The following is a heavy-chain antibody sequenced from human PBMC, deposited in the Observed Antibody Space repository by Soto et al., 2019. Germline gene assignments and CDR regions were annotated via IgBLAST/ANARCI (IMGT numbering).Heavy chain of an antibody. D-gene: IGHD2-21*02. Sequence: QITLKESGPTLVKPTQTLTLTCTFSGFSLSTGGLGVGWIRQPPGEALEWLALIYWDDDKRYSPSLRSRLTITKDTSTNQLVLIRTSLDPVDTATYSCVHSRGGGDCLRSYSSHYYYGMDVWGQGTTVTVSS. CDR3: VHSRGGGDCLRSYSSHYYYGMDV. CDR1: GFSLSTGGLG. V-gene: IGHV2-5*02. CDR2: IYWDDDK. J-gene: IGHJ6*02.